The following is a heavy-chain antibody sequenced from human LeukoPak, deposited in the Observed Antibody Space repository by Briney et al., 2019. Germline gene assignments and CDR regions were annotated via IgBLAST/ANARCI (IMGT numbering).Heavy chain of an antibody. Sequence: GGSLRLSCAASGFIFNNYAIHWVRQAPGKGLQWVAVISPDGTQKYDADSVKGRFTISRDIAKNTLYLQMNSLRAEDTGVYYCAKDHYWSIDYWGRGTLVTVSS. CDR2: ISPDGTQK. V-gene: IGHV3-30*18. CDR3: AKDHYWSIDY. CDR1: GFIFNNYA. D-gene: IGHD3-3*01. J-gene: IGHJ4*02.